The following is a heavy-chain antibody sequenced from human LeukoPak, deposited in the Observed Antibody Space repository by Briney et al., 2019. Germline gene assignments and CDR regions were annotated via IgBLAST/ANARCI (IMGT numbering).Heavy chain of an antibody. Sequence: GGSLRLSCAAAGFSFSSHGMYWVRQAPGKGLEWLAFIRFNGAFTYYGDSVKGRFTISRDNPKNTLYLQMNSLRPEDTAVYYCAKRYCSSTSCSFFDFWGQGTLVTVSS. CDR2: IRFNGAFT. CDR1: GFSFSSHG. CDR3: AKRYCSSTSCSFFDF. V-gene: IGHV3-30*02. D-gene: IGHD2-2*01. J-gene: IGHJ4*02.